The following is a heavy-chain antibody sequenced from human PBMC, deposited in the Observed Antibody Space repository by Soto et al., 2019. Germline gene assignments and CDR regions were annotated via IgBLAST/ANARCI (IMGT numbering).Heavy chain of an antibody. CDR2: IYYSGST. J-gene: IGHJ5*02. D-gene: IGHD2-8*02. V-gene: IGHV4-31*03. Sequence: QVQLQESGPGLVKPSQTLSLTCTVSGGSISSGGYYWSWIRQHPGKGLEWIGYIYYSGSTYYNPSLNSRLTIPVDTSTNQFSLKLSSVTAADTAVYYWARSILRGWFDPWGQGTLVTVSS. CDR3: ARSILRGWFDP. CDR1: GGSISSGGYY.